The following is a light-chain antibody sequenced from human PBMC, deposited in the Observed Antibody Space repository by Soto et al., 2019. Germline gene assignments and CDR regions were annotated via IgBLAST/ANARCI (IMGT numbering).Light chain of an antibody. Sequence: IELPQSPGTLSLSPGERATLSCRATQPVGNIYLNWYQQRPGRAPRLLIYGASSRATGIPDRFSGSGSGTEFTLTISGLEPEDVAVYFCQQYAVSPFTFGGGTKVDIK. J-gene: IGKJ4*01. V-gene: IGKV3-20*01. CDR2: GAS. CDR1: QPVGNIY. CDR3: QQYAVSPFT.